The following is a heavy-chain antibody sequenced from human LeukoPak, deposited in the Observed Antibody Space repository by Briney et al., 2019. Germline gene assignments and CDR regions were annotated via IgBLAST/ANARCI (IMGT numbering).Heavy chain of an antibody. J-gene: IGHJ4*02. Sequence: GESLKISCKGSGYTFTTYWIGWVRQLPGKGLESMGIIYPGDSDTRYSPSFQGQVTMSADKSISTAYLQWSSLKASDTAMYYCARLDSSGWYGRGDYWGQGTLVTVSS. V-gene: IGHV5-51*01. D-gene: IGHD6-19*01. CDR1: GYTFTTYW. CDR3: ARLDSSGWYGRGDY. CDR2: IYPGDSDT.